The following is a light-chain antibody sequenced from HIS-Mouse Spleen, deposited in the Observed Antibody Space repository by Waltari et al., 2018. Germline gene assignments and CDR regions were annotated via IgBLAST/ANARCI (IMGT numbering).Light chain of an antibody. J-gene: IGLJ2*01. CDR2: EDS. Sequence: SYELTQPPSVSVSPGQTPRITCSGDALPKKSAYWYQEKSGQAPVLVIYEDSKRPSGIPERFSGSSSGTMATLTISGAQVEDEADYYCYSTDSSGNHRVFGGGTKLTVL. CDR1: ALPKKS. CDR3: YSTDSSGNHRV. V-gene: IGLV3-10*01.